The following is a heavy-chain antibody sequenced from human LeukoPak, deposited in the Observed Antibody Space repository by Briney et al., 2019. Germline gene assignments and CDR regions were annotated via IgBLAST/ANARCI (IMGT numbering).Heavy chain of an antibody. CDR1: GFTVSSNY. J-gene: IGHJ5*02. V-gene: IGHV3-53*01. CDR3: ARGQSHYDSWSGGGSNWFDP. Sequence: GGYLRLSCAASGFTVSSNYMSWVRQAPGKGLEWVSVIYSGGSTYYADSVKGRFTISRDNSKNTLYLQMNSLRAEDTAVYYCARGQSHYDSWSGGGSNWFDPWGQGTLVTVSS. D-gene: IGHD3-3*01. CDR2: IYSGGST.